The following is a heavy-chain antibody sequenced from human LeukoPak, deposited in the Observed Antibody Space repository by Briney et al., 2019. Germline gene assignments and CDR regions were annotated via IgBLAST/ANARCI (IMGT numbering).Heavy chain of an antibody. CDR3: AKAGVWGSYYWFDP. D-gene: IGHD3-16*01. V-gene: IGHV3-48*01. J-gene: IGHJ5*02. Sequence: LAGGSLRLSCAASGFTFSSYSMNWVRQAPGKGLEWVSYISTSSSTIYYADSVKGRFTISRDHAKNSLYLQMNSLRAEDTAVYYCAKAGVWGSYYWFDPWGQGTLVTVSS. CDR2: ISTSSSTI. CDR1: GFTFSSYS.